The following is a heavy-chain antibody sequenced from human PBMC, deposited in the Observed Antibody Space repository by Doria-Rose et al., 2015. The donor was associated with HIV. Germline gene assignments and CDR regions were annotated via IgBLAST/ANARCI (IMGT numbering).Heavy chain of an antibody. Sequence: QVQLQESGAGLVKPSEALSLTCAVFGGSFSGYYWSWIRQPPGKGLVWIGEINHSGSTNYKTYLKRRVTISLDTSKNLFSLKLSSVTAADTAVYYCARGLLRGGWNDVDYYYGMDVWGQGTTVTVSS. CDR2: INHSGST. J-gene: IGHJ6*02. D-gene: IGHD1-1*01. CDR3: ARGLLRGGWNDVDYYYGMDV. CDR1: GGSFSGYY. V-gene: IGHV4-34*01.